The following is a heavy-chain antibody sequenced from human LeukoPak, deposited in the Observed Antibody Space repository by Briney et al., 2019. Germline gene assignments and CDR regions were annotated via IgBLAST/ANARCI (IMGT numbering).Heavy chain of an antibody. CDR2: IWYDGSNK. CDR1: GFTFSSYG. CDR3: AKENSYPYYYMDV. J-gene: IGHJ6*03. V-gene: IGHV3-33*06. Sequence: GRSLRHSCAASGFTFSSYGMHWVRQAPGKGLEWVAVIWYDGSNKYYADSVKGRFTISRDNSKNTLYLQMNSLRAEDTAVYYCAKENSYPYYYMDVWGKGTTVTVSS. D-gene: IGHD5-18*01.